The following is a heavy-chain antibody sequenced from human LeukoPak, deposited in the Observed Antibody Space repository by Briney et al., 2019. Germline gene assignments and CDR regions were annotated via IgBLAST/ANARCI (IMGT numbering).Heavy chain of an antibody. D-gene: IGHD3-3*01. CDR3: ARVYDFWSGYTPLYYYYYMDV. CDR1: GFAFSSYS. Sequence: GGSLRLSCAASGFAFSSYSMNWVRQAPGKGLEWVSSISSSSSYIYYADSVKGRFTISRDNAKNSLYLQMNSLRAEDTAVYYCARVYDFWSGYTPLYYYYYMDVWGKGTTVTVSS. CDR2: ISSSSSYI. V-gene: IGHV3-21*01. J-gene: IGHJ6*03.